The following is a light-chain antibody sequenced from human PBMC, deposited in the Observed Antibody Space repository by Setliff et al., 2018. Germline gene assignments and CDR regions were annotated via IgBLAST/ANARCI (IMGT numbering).Light chain of an antibody. V-gene: IGLV2-14*03. J-gene: IGLJ2*01. CDR1: SSDVGGYNS. Sequence: QSALTQPASVSASPGQSITISCTGTSSDVGGYNSVSWYQQHPGKGPRLMIYDVSKRPSGVSDRFSGSKSGNTASLTISGLQAEDEADYYCTSYTTYTTLVFGGGTKVTV. CDR2: DVS. CDR3: TSYTTYTTLV.